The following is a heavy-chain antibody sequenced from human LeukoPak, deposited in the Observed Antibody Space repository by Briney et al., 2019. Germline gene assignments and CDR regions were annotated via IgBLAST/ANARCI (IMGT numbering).Heavy chain of an antibody. Sequence: GASVKVSCKASGYTFTSYAINWVRQATGQGLEWMGWMNPNSGNIGYAQKFQGRVTMTRNTSISTAYMELSSLRSEDTAVYYCARGPLGGAGYYYYGMDVWGQGTTVTVSS. CDR3: ARGPLGGAGYYYYGMDV. V-gene: IGHV1-8*01. CDR2: MNPNSGNI. CDR1: GYTFTSYA. J-gene: IGHJ6*02.